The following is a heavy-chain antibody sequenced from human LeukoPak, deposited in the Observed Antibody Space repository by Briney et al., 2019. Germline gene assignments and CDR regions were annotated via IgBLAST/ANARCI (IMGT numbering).Heavy chain of an antibody. Sequence: GGSLRLSCAASEFTFSSHAMHWVRQAPGKGLEYVSAISSNGGSTYYANSVEGRLTISRDNSKNTLYLQMGSLRAEDMAVYYCARSPFDDFGSGTYHDYWGQGTLVTVSS. J-gene: IGHJ4*02. CDR3: ARSPFDDFGSGTYHDY. CDR1: EFTFSSHA. CDR2: ISSNGGST. V-gene: IGHV3-64*01. D-gene: IGHD3-10*01.